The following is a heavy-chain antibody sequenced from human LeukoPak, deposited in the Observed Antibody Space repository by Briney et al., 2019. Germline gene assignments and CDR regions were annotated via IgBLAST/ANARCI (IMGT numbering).Heavy chain of an antibody. V-gene: IGHV4-39*01. D-gene: IGHD3-3*01. CDR2: IYYSGST. CDR3: ARARRGRGRITIFGVVDNWFDP. Sequence: SETLSLTCTVSGGSISSSSYYWGWIRQPPGKGLEWIGSIYYSGSTYYNPSLKSRVTISVDTSKNQFSLKLSSVTAADTGVYYCARARRGRGRITIFGVVDNWFDPWGQGTLVTVSS. CDR1: GGSISSSSYY. J-gene: IGHJ5*02.